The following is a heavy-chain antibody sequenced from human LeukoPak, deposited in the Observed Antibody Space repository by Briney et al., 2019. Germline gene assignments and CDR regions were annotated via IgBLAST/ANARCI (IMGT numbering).Heavy chain of an antibody. CDR1: GVTFSSYA. CDR2: ISSGSATT. D-gene: IGHD3-10*01. J-gene: IGHJ4*02. CDR3: TRDRGSTTMLRGVNHY. V-gene: IGHV3-48*04. Sequence: GGSLRLSCAASGVTFSSYAMQWGRQAPGKGVEWVSHISSGSATTFYADSVKGRFTISRDNTRNSLSLQINDLRVEDTAVYYCTRDRGSTTMLRGVNHYWGQGTLVTVSS.